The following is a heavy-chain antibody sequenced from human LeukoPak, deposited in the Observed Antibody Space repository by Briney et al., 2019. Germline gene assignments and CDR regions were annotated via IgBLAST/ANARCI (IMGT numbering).Heavy chain of an antibody. J-gene: IGHJ6*03. D-gene: IGHD5-18*01. Sequence: SETLSLTCSVSGGSITTYYWNWIRQPPGKGLEWIGYIYYSGSTNYNPSLKSRVTISVDTSKNQFSLKLSSVTAADTAVYYCARTTEGGYTYDYFYYYYMDVWGKGTTVTISS. CDR1: GGSITTYY. CDR3: ARTTEGGYTYDYFYYYYMDV. V-gene: IGHV4-59*01. CDR2: IYYSGST.